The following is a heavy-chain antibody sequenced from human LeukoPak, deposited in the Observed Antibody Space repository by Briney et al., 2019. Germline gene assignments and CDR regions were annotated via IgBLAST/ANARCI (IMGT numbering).Heavy chain of an antibody. J-gene: IGHJ6*02. D-gene: IGHD6-19*01. CDR1: GFTFSSYA. CDR2: ISYDGSNK. Sequence: PGGSLRLSCAASGFTFSSYAMHWVRQAPGKGLEWVAVISYDGSNKYYADSVKGRFTISRDNSKNTLYLQMNSLRAEDTAVYYCAKDRGAVSGINYYGMDVWGQGTTVTVSS. CDR3: AKDRGAVSGINYYGMDV. V-gene: IGHV3-30-3*01.